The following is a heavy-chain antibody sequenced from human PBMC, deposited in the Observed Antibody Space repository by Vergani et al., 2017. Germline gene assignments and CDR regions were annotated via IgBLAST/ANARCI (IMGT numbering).Heavy chain of an antibody. CDR3: ARGGSMVRGVMNWFDP. Sequence: EVQLVESGGGLVQPGGSLRLSCAASGFTFSSYSMNWVRQAPGKGLEWVSSISSSSSYIYYADSVKGRFTISRDNAKNSLYLQMNSLRAEDTAVYYCARGGSMVRGVMNWFDPWGQGTLVTVSS. D-gene: IGHD3-10*01. CDR1: GFTFSSYS. V-gene: IGHV3-21*01. J-gene: IGHJ5*02. CDR2: ISSSSSYI.